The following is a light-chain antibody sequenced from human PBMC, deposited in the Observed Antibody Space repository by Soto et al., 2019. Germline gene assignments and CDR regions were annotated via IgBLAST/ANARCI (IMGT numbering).Light chain of an antibody. CDR3: QSYDSSNVV. Sequence: NFMLTQSHSVSESPGKTVTISCTRSRGSIASNYVQWYQQRPGSAPTTVIYEDNQRPSGVPDRFSGSIDSSSNSASLTISGLKTEDEADYYCQSYDSSNVVFGGGTKVTVL. CDR1: RGSIASNY. CDR2: EDN. V-gene: IGLV6-57*04. J-gene: IGLJ2*01.